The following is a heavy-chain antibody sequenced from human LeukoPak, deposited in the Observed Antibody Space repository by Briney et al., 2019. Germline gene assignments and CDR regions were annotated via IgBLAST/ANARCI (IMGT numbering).Heavy chain of an antibody. CDR1: GYTFTSYG. D-gene: IGHD3-10*01. J-gene: IGHJ4*02. CDR2: IIPIFGTA. V-gene: IGHV1-69*13. CDR3: ARASRYYGSGSYCIVFDY. Sequence: SVKVSCKASGYTFTSYGISWVRQAPGQGLEWTGGIIPIFGTANYAQKFQGRVTITADESTSTAYMELSSLRSEDTAVYYCARASRYYGSGSYCIVFDYWGQGTLVTVSS.